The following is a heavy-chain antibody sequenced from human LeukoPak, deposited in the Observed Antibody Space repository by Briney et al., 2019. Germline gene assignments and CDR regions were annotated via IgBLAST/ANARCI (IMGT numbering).Heavy chain of an antibody. Sequence: SETLSLTCTVSGGSISSYYWSWIRKPPGKGLEWIGYIYYSGSTNYNPSLKSRVTISVDTSKTQFSLKLSSVTAADTAVYYCARIRITIFGVVIIPENYFDYWGQGTLVTVSS. CDR3: ARIRITIFGVVIIPENYFDY. CDR1: GGSISSYY. D-gene: IGHD3-3*01. CDR2: IYYSGST. J-gene: IGHJ4*02. V-gene: IGHV4-59*12.